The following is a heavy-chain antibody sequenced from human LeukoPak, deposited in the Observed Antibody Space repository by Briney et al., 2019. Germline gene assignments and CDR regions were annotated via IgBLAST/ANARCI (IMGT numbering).Heavy chain of an antibody. V-gene: IGHV4-34*01. Sequence: PSETLSLTCAVYGGSFSGYYWSWIRQPSGKGLEWIGEINHSGSTNYNPSLKSRVTISVDTSKNQFSLKLSSVTAADTAVYYCAITYYYDSRWGQGTLVTVSS. CDR2: INHSGST. CDR3: AITYYYDSR. J-gene: IGHJ4*02. D-gene: IGHD3-22*01. CDR1: GGSFSGYY.